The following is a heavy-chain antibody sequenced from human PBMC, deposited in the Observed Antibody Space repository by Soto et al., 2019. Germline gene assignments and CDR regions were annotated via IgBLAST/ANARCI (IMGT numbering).Heavy chain of an antibody. CDR1: GGSISSSSYY. J-gene: IGHJ4*02. D-gene: IGHD3-10*01. V-gene: IGHV4-39*01. Sequence: ETLSLTCTVSGGSISSSSYYWGWIRQPPGKGLEWIGSIYYSGSTYYNPSLKSRVTISVDTSKNQFSLKLSSVTAADAAVYYCATYQLKYYYGSGSPRNFDYWGQGALVTVSS. CDR3: ATYQLKYYYGSGSPRNFDY. CDR2: IYYSGST.